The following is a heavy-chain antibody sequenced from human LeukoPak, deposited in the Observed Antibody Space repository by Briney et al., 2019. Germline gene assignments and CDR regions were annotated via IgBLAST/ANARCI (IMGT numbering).Heavy chain of an antibody. CDR3: ARVRTPNWFDP. D-gene: IGHD2-2*01. Sequence: GASVKVSCKASGYTFTGYYMHWVRQAPGQGLEWMGLINPNSGGTNYAQKFQGRVSMTRDTSISTAYMELSRLRSDDTAVYYCARVRTPNWFDPWGQGTLVTVSS. V-gene: IGHV1-2*02. CDR2: INPNSGGT. J-gene: IGHJ5*02. CDR1: GYTFTGYY.